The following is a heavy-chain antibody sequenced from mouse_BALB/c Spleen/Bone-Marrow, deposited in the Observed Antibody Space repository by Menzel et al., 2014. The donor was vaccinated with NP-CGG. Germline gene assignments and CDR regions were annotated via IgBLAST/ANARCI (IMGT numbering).Heavy chain of an antibody. CDR1: GFDFSRYW. Sequence: EGMLVESGGGLVQPGGSLKLSCTASGFDFSRYWMSWVRQAPGKGLQWIGEINPESSTINYTPSLKDKFIISRDNAKNTLYLQMSKVRSEDPALYYCTRVTYYGLNGYGGQGTTLTVSS. CDR3: TRVTYYGLNGY. CDR2: INPESSTI. D-gene: IGHD1-2*01. V-gene: IGHV4-1*02. J-gene: IGHJ2*01.